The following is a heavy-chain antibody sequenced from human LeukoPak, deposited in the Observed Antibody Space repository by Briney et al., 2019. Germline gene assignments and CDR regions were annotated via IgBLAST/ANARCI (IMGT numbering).Heavy chain of an antibody. CDR2: VTATGGAK. CDR1: GFTLINYA. Sequence: GGSLRLSCAASGFTLINYAMSAVRQAPGKGLEWVSDVTATGGAKYYADSVKGRFTISRDNSKNSLYLQINTLRPEDTALYYCAKDRRGLATDFDYWGQGTLVTVSS. CDR3: AKDRRGLATDFDY. D-gene: IGHD4-17*01. V-gene: IGHV3-23*01. J-gene: IGHJ4*02.